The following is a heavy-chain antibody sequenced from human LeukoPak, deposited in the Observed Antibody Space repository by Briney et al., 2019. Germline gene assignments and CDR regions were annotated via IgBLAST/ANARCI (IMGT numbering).Heavy chain of an antibody. J-gene: IGHJ4*02. Sequence: ASVKVSCKASGYTFTGYYMHWVRQAPGQGLEWMGWINPNSGGTNYARKFQGRVTMTRDTSISTAYMELSRLRSDDTAVYYCARDSVVGGTTAPYFDYWGQGTLVTVSS. CDR3: ARDSVVGGTTAPYFDY. CDR1: GYTFTGYY. CDR2: INPNSGGT. D-gene: IGHD1-7*01. V-gene: IGHV1-2*02.